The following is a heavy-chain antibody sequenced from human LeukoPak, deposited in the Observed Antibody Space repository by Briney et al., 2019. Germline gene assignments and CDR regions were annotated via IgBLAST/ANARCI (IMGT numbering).Heavy chain of an antibody. Sequence: GGSLRLSCAASGFTVSSNYMSWVRQAPGKGLEWVSVIYSGGSTYYADSVKGRFTISRDNAKNSLYLQMNSLRDEDTAVYFCARVSGYVYYFDYWGQGTLVTVSS. CDR2: IYSGGST. V-gene: IGHV3-66*01. D-gene: IGHD6-25*01. J-gene: IGHJ4*02. CDR1: GFTVSSNY. CDR3: ARVSGYVYYFDY.